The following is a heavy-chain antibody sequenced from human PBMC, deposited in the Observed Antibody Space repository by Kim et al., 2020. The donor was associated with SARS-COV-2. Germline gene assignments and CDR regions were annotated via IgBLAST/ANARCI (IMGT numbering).Heavy chain of an antibody. J-gene: IGHJ4*02. Sequence: VDSVKGRFTISRDNSKNTLYLQMNSLRAEDTAVYYCARDYSNYVVYYFDYWGQGTLVTVSS. CDR3: ARDYSNYVVYYFDY. V-gene: IGHV3-30*01. D-gene: IGHD4-4*01.